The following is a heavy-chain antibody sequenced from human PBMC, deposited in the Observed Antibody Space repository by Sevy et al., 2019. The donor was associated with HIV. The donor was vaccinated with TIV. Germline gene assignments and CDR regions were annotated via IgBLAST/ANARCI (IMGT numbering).Heavy chain of an antibody. CDR3: ARDRSSGFWSGRAFDY. J-gene: IGHJ4*02. Sequence: GGSLRLSCAASGFTFSSYSMNWVRQAPGKGLEWVSSISSSSSYIYYADSVKGRFTISRDNAKNSLYLQMISLGAEDTAVDYCARDRSSGFWSGRAFDYWGQGTLVTVSS. V-gene: IGHV3-21*01. CDR1: GFTFSSYS. D-gene: IGHD3-3*01. CDR2: ISSSSSYI.